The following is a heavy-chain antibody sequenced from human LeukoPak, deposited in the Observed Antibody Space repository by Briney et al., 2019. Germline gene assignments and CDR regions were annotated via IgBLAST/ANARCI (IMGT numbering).Heavy chain of an antibody. D-gene: IGHD6-19*01. Sequence: GGSLRLSCAVSGFTFSSYAMSWVRHAPGQGLEWVSAISGSGGSTYYADFVKGRCTISRDKAKNTLYHQINSRRAEDTGGYFCAKGFKVRAVAGTVVYWGQGALVTVSP. CDR1: GFTFSSYA. CDR2: ISGSGGST. CDR3: AKGFKVRAVAGTVVY. V-gene: IGHV3-23*01. J-gene: IGHJ4*02.